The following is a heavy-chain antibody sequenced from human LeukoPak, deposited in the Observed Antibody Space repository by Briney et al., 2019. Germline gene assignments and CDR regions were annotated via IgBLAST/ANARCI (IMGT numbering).Heavy chain of an antibody. D-gene: IGHD3-10*01. CDR2: ISWNSGSI. J-gene: IGHJ4*02. Sequence: GRSLRLSCAASGFTFDDYAMHWVRQAPGKGLGWVSGISWNSGSIGYADSVKGRFTISRDNAKNSLYLQMNSLRAEDMALYYCAKGAYGSGSYYLFDYWGQGTLVTVSS. V-gene: IGHV3-9*03. CDR3: AKGAYGSGSYYLFDY. CDR1: GFTFDDYA.